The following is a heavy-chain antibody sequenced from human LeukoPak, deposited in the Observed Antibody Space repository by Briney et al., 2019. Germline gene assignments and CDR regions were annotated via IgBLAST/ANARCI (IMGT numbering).Heavy chain of an antibody. D-gene: IGHD6-13*01. CDR2: INHSGST. J-gene: IGHJ4*02. CDR1: GGSFSGYY. CDR3: AKGSIIFDY. Sequence: SETLSLTCAVYGGSFSGYYWSWIRQPPGKGLEWIGEINHSGSTNYNPSLKSRVTISVDTSKNQFSLKLSSVTAADTAVYFCAKGSIIFDYWGQGTLVTVSS. V-gene: IGHV4-34*01.